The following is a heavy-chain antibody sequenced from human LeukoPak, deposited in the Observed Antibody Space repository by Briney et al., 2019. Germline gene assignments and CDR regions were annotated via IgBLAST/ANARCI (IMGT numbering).Heavy chain of an antibody. D-gene: IGHD3-10*01. CDR2: IWSDGRRI. CDR1: GFSFSSYA. V-gene: IGHV3-33*06. CDR3: AKDYYESGSYYQRDFDH. J-gene: IGHJ4*02. Sequence: PGGSLRLSCVASGFSFSSYAMNWVRQAPGKGPEWVAAIWSDGRRIYYADSMKGRFTISRDDSKNTLYLQMNTLRAEDTAVYYCAKDYYESGSYYQRDFDHWGQGTLVTVSS.